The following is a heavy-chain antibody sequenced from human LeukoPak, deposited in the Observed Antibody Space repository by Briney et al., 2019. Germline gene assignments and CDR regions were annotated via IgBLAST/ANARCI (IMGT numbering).Heavy chain of an antibody. CDR3: AREGRGYYGDFDY. CDR2: ISRSGTTK. D-gene: IGHD3-22*01. J-gene: IGHJ4*02. Sequence: PGGSLRLSCAASGFISSDHDMDWIRQAPGKGLEWISYISRSGTTKYYADSVKGRFTISRDNADNSLYLQLNSLRAEDTAVYYCAREGRGYYGDFDYWGQGTLVTVSS. CDR1: GFISSDHD. V-gene: IGHV3-11*01.